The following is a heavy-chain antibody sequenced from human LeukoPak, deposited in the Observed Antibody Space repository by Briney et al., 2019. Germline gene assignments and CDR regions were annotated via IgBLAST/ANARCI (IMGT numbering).Heavy chain of an antibody. V-gene: IGHV1-46*03. Sequence: ASVKVSCKASGYTFTSYYMHRVRQAPGQGLEWMGTINPSGGSTSYAQKFQGRVTMTRDTSTSTVYMELSSLRSEDTAVYYCALSSSWYYFDYWGQGTLVTVSS. J-gene: IGHJ4*02. D-gene: IGHD6-13*01. CDR1: GYTFTSYY. CDR2: INPSGGST. CDR3: ALSSSWYYFDY.